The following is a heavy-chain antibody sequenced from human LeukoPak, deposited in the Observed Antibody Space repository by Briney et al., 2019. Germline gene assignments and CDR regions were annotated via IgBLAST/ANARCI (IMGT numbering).Heavy chain of an antibody. V-gene: IGHV1-18*01. CDR1: GYTFTSYG. CDR3: ARDSRNDILTGYLYNWFDP. D-gene: IGHD3-9*01. J-gene: IGHJ5*02. CDR2: ISAYNGNT. Sequence: ASVKVSCKASGYTFTSYGISWVRQAPGQGLEWMGWISAYNGNTNYAQKLQGRVTMTTDTSTSTAYMELRSLRSDDTAVYYCARDSRNDILTGYLYNWFDPWGQGTLVTVSS.